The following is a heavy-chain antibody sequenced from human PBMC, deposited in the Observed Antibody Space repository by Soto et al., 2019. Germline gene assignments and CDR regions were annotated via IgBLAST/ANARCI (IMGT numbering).Heavy chain of an antibody. D-gene: IGHD4-17*01. Sequence: ASVKVSCKVSGYTLTELSMHWVRQAPGKGLEWMGGFDPEDGETNYAQKFQGRVTMTEDTSTDTAYMELSSLRSEDTAVYYCATDSRSVMTTVTQGGLYYYYYMDVWGKGTTVTVSS. J-gene: IGHJ6*03. CDR1: GYTLTELS. CDR3: ATDSRSVMTTVTQGGLYYYYYMDV. V-gene: IGHV1-24*01. CDR2: FDPEDGET.